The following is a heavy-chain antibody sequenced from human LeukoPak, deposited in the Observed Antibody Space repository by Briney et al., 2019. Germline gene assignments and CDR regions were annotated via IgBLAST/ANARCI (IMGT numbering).Heavy chain of an antibody. J-gene: IGHJ4*02. CDR2: INPNSGGT. CDR3: ARVRNSGGYSNDY. V-gene: IGHV1-2*06. CDR1: GYTFTGYY. D-gene: IGHD1-26*01. Sequence: ASVEVSCKASGYTFTGYYMHWVRQAPGQGLEWMGRINPNSGGTNYAQKFQGRVTMTRDTSISTAYMELSRLRSDDTAVYYCARVRNSGGYSNDYWGQGTLVTVSS.